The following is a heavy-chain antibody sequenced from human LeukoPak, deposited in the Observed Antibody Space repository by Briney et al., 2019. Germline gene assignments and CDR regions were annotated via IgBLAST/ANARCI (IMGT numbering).Heavy chain of an antibody. CDR1: GFTFSNYE. CDR3: ARPYSSSSDY. Sequence: PGGSLRLSCAASGFTFSNYEMNWVRQAPGRGLEWVSYISSSGSTIYYADSVRGRFTISRDNAKNSLYLQMNSLRAEDTAVYYCARPYSSSSDYWGQGTLVTVSS. J-gene: IGHJ4*02. V-gene: IGHV3-48*03. CDR2: ISSSGSTI. D-gene: IGHD6-6*01.